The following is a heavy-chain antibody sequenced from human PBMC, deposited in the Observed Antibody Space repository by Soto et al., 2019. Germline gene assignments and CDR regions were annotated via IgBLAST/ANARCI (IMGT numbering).Heavy chain of an antibody. D-gene: IGHD1-1*01. Sequence: QLQLQESGPGLVKPSETLSLTCTVSGGSISSSRYYWGWIRQPPGKGLEWIGSISYRGTTFYNPSLKSRVTLSVDTSNNQFSLKLSSVTAADTAVYYCARRELGYNLYYFDSWGQGTLVTVSS. CDR2: ISYRGTT. J-gene: IGHJ4*02. V-gene: IGHV4-39*01. CDR1: GGSISSSRYY. CDR3: ARRELGYNLYYFDS.